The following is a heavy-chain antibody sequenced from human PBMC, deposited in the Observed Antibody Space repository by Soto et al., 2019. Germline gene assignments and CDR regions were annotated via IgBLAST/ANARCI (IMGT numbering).Heavy chain of an antibody. CDR3: ASLPRVVPAATTYFDY. V-gene: IGHV4-34*01. Sequence: QVQLQQWGAGLLKPSETLSLTCAVYGGSISSYYWSWIRHPPGQGLEWVGEINHSGSTNYNPSLKSRVPIPVDTYKPQFPLRLRSVTAGDTAVYYCASLPRVVPAATTYFDYWGQGTLVTVSS. CDR2: INHSGST. J-gene: IGHJ4*02. D-gene: IGHD2-2*01. CDR1: GGSISSYY.